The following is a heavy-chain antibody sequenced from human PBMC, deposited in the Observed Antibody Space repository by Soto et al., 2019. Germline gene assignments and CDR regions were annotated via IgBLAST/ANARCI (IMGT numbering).Heavy chain of an antibody. Sequence: ASVKVSCKVSGYTLTELSMHWVRQAPGKGLEWMGGFDPEDGETIYAQKFQGRVTMTEETSTDTAYMELSSLRSEDTAVYYCATLGGVLNYSGYDYYYGMDVWGQGTTVTVSS. V-gene: IGHV1-24*01. CDR3: ATLGGVLNYSGYDYYYGMDV. D-gene: IGHD5-12*01. CDR1: GYTLTELS. J-gene: IGHJ6*02. CDR2: FDPEDGET.